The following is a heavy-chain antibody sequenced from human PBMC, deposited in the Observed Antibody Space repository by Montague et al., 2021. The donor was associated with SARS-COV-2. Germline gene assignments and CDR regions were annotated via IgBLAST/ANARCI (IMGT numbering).Heavy chain of an antibody. Sequence: SLRLSCAASGFTFSSYGMHWVRQALGKGLEWVAVIWYDGSNKYYADSVKGRFTISRDNSKNTLYLQMNSLRAEDTAVYYCARLYYYGSGRRMGYYYYGMDVWGQGTTVTVSS. J-gene: IGHJ6*02. CDR3: ARLYYYGSGRRMGYYYYGMDV. V-gene: IGHV3-33*01. D-gene: IGHD3-10*01. CDR1: GFTFSSYG. CDR2: IWYDGSNK.